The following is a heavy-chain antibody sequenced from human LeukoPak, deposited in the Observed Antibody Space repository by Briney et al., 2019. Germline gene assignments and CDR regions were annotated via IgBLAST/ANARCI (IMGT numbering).Heavy chain of an antibody. V-gene: IGHV4-59*08. CDR2: IYYSGST. CDR1: GGSISSYY. J-gene: IGHJ5*02. D-gene: IGHD1-7*01. Sequence: PSETLSLTCTVSGGSISSYYWSWIRQPPGKGLEWIGYIYYSGSTNYNPSLKSRVTISVDTSKNQFSLKLSSVTAADTAVYYCARQPNWNWDRNWFDPWGQGTLVTVSS. CDR3: ARQPNWNWDRNWFDP.